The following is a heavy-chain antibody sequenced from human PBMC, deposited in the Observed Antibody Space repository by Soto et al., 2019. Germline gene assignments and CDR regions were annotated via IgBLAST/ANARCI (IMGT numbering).Heavy chain of an antibody. CDR1: GGSITSSGYY. D-gene: IGHD2-2*01. J-gene: IGHJ4*02. CDR2: TSNSGST. CDR3: ARGGGSTKVDY. V-gene: IGHV4-31*03. Sequence: QVQLQESGPGLVKPSQTLSLTCTVSGGSITSSGYYWSWIRQHPGEGLEWIGFTSNSGSTSYNPPLKSRVTISVDTSSNQFPLNLKSVTAADTAVYYCARGGGSTKVDYWGQGTLVTVSP.